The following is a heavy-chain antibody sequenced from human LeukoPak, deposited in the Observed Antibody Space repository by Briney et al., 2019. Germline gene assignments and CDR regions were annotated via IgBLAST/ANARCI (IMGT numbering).Heavy chain of an antibody. CDR3: ARGHYGLDV. J-gene: IGHJ6*02. CDR1: GFIFSDYY. Sequence: GGSLRLSCAASGFIFSDYYMSWIRQAPGEGLEWVSYIRSSTSTIYYADSVKGRFTISRDNAKNSLFLQMNNLRAEDTAVYYCARGHYGLDVWGQGTTVTVSS. CDR2: IRSSTSTI. V-gene: IGHV3-11*01.